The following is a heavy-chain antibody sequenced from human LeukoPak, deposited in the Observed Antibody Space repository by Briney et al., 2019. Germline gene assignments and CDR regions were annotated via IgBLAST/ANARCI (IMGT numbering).Heavy chain of an antibody. CDR3: AKRAPPYAFDI. CDR1: GFTVISNY. J-gene: IGHJ3*02. CDR2: IYSGGNT. V-gene: IGHV3-53*01. Sequence: GGSLRLSCEASGFTVISNYMSWVRQAPGKGLEWVSVIYSGGNTYYADSVEGRFTISRDNSKNTLYLQMNSLRAEDTAVYYCAKRAPPYAFDIWGQGTMVTVSS.